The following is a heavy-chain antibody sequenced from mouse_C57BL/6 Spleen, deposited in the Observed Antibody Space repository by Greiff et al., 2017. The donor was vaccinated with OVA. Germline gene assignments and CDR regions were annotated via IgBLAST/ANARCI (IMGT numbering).Heavy chain of an antibody. V-gene: IGHV1-82*01. J-gene: IGHJ2*01. CDR3: ARTRDYGSSYAYFDY. CDR2: IYPGDGDT. CDR1: GYAFSSSW. Sequence: QVQLQQSGPELVKPGASVKISCKASGYAFSSSWMNWVKQRPGKGLEWNGRIYPGDGDTNYNGKFKGKATLTADKSSSTAYMQLSSLTSEDSAVYFCARTRDYGSSYAYFDYWGQGTTLTVSS. D-gene: IGHD1-1*01.